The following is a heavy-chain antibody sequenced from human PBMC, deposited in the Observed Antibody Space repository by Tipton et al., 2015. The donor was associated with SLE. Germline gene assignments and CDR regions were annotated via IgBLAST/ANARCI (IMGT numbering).Heavy chain of an antibody. Sequence: LRLSCTVSGYSISSGYYWGWIRQPPGKGLEWIGYIHHSGSINYNPSLRSQVTMSMDTSQNQFSLKLSSVTAADTAVYYCARHFYNIGWNHFDNWGPGTLVTVSS. CDR3: ARHFYNIGWNHFDN. D-gene: IGHD6-19*01. CDR2: IHHSGSI. J-gene: IGHJ4*02. V-gene: IGHV4-38-2*02. CDR1: GYSISSGYY.